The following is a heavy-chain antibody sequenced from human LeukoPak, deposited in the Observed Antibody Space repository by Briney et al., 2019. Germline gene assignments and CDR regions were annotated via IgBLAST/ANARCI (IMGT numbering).Heavy chain of an antibody. V-gene: IGHV3-23*01. D-gene: IGHD3-10*01. J-gene: IGHJ3*02. CDR2: ISGSGSNT. Sequence: RPGGSLRLSCVVSGFTFSSYGMSWVRQAPGKGLEWVSGISGSGSNTNYADSVKGRFTISRDNSKNTLYLQMNSLRAEDTAVYSCAKDRRTLSGSDIGGQGTMVTVSS. CDR3: AKDRRTLSGSDI. CDR1: GFTFSSYG.